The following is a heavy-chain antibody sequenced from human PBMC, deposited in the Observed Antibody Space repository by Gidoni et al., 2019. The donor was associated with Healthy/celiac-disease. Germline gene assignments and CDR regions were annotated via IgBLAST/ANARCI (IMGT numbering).Heavy chain of an antibody. CDR1: GGSISSSSYY. Sequence: QLQLQESGPGLVKPSETLSLTCTVSGGSISSSSYYWGWIRQPPGKGLEWIGSLYYSGSTYYNPSLKSRVTISVDTSKNQFSLKLSSVTAADTAVYYCARSHVYGSGSYSGWFDPWGQGTLVTVSS. CDR2: LYYSGST. D-gene: IGHD3-10*01. V-gene: IGHV4-39*01. CDR3: ARSHVYGSGSYSGWFDP. J-gene: IGHJ5*02.